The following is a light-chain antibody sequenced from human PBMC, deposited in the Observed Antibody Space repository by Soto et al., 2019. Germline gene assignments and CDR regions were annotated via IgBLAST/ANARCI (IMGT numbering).Light chain of an antibody. CDR3: CSYAGSHTGL. CDR1: SSDVGNYIF. CDR2: DVS. J-gene: IGLJ1*01. V-gene: IGLV2-11*01. Sequence: QSARRQPRSVSGSPGQSVTLSCTVTSSDVGNYIFASWYQQYPGKAPKLLIYDVSRRPSGVPDRFSGSKSGNTASLTISGLQPEDEAEYYCCSYAGSHTGLFGTGTKVTVL.